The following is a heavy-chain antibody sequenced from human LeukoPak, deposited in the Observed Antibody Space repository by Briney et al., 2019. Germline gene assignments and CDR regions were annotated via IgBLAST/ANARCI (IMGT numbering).Heavy chain of an antibody. V-gene: IGHV1-8*02. CDR3: ARGPPGSGTYLVDF. J-gene: IGHJ4*02. CDR2: MNPNSGNT. CDR1: GYTFTNYD. Sequence: ASVQVSCKASGYTFTNYDINWVRQATGQGLEWMGWMNPNSGNTGYAQNLQGRVTMTRKNSISTAYMELSSLRSEDTAVYYCARGPPGSGTYLVDFWGQGTLVTVSS. D-gene: IGHD3-10*01.